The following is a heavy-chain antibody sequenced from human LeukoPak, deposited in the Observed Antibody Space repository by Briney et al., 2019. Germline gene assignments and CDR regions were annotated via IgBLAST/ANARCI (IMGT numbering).Heavy chain of an antibody. CDR3: TRAPLAVAGVYFDY. Sequence: PGGSLRLSCTASGFTFGDYAMSWFRQAPGKGLEWVGFIRSKAYGGTTEYAASVKGRFTISRDDSKSIAYLQMNSLKTEDTAVYYCTRAPLAVAGVYFDYWGQGTLVTVSS. D-gene: IGHD6-19*01. CDR1: GFTFGDYA. J-gene: IGHJ4*02. V-gene: IGHV3-49*03. CDR2: IRSKAYGGTT.